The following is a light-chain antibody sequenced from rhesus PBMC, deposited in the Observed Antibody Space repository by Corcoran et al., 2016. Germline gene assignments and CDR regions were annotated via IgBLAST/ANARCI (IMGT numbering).Light chain of an antibody. CDR3: QQYSSRPYS. J-gene: IGKJ2*01. CDR2: KAS. V-gene: IGKV1-22*01. Sequence: DIQMTQSPSSLSASVGDTVTITCRASQGISSWLAWYQQKPGKAPKLLIYKASSLQSGVPSRFSVSGSLTDFTLTISSLQSEDFATYYCQQYSSRPYSFGQGTKVEIK. CDR1: QGISSW.